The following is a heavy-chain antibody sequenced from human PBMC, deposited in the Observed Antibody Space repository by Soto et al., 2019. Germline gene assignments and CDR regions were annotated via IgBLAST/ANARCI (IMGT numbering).Heavy chain of an antibody. V-gene: IGHV1-69*01. CDR1: GGTFRSYV. CDR2: IIPMFGTT. J-gene: IGHJ4*02. Sequence: QVQLVQSGAEVKKPGSSVKVSCKASGGTFRSYVISWVRQAPGQGLEWMGGIIPMFGTTDYAQKFQGRVTITADESTSTAYMELSSLRSEDTAVYYCARGLGYCSGGSSYSDYWGQGTLVTVSS. CDR3: ARGLGYCSGGSSYSDY. D-gene: IGHD2-15*01.